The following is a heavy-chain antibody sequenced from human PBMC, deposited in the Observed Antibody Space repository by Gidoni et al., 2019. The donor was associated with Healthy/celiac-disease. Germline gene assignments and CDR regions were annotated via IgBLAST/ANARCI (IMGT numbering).Heavy chain of an antibody. Sequence: QVQLQESGPGLVKPSETLSLTCTVSGGSSSSYYWSWIRQPPGKGLEWIGDIYYSGSTNYNPSLKSRVTISVDTSKIQFSLKLSSVTAADTAVYYCARGEAADPWGQGTLVTVSS. CDR1: GGSSSSYY. J-gene: IGHJ5*02. V-gene: IGHV4-59*01. CDR2: IYYSGST. D-gene: IGHD6-13*01. CDR3: ARGEAADP.